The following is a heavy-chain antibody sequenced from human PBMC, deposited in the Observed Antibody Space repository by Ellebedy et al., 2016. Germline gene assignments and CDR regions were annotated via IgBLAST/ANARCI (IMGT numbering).Heavy chain of an antibody. J-gene: IGHJ3*02. Sequence: GESLKISXAASGFTFSSYAMSWVRQAPGKGLEWVSAISGSGGSTYYADSVKGRFTISRDNSKNTLYLQMNSLRAEDTAVYYCAKGRVPAAMGDAFDIWGQGTMVTVSS. CDR3: AKGRVPAAMGDAFDI. D-gene: IGHD2-2*01. V-gene: IGHV3-23*01. CDR2: ISGSGGST. CDR1: GFTFSSYA.